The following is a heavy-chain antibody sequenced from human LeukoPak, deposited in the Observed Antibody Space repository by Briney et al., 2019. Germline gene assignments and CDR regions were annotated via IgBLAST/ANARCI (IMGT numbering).Heavy chain of an antibody. V-gene: IGHV3-21*01. D-gene: IGHD6-19*01. CDR2: INKDTTYI. CDR3: AKSVAGGDY. J-gene: IGHJ4*02. CDR1: GFNFNDSG. Sequence: GGSLRLSCAASGFNFNDSGFNWVRQAPGKGLEWVSCINKDTTYIYYSDSVQGRFTISRDHSKNTVYLQMNSLRAEDTAVYYCAKSVAGGDYWGQGTLVAVSS.